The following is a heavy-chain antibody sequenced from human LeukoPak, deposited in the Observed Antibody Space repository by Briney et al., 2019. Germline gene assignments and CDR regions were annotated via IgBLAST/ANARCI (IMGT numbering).Heavy chain of an antibody. Sequence: PGGSLRLSCAASGFTFSSYSMNWVRQAPGKGLEWVSYISSSSSTIYYADSVKGRFTISRDNAKNSLYLQMNSLRAEDTAVYYCARDYSPWLAYFDYWGQGTLVTVSS. V-gene: IGHV3-48*04. J-gene: IGHJ4*02. CDR1: GFTFSSYS. CDR3: ARDYSPWLAYFDY. CDR2: ISSSSSTI. D-gene: IGHD6-19*01.